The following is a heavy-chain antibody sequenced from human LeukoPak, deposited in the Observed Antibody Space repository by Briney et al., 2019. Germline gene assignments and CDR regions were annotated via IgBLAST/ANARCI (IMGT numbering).Heavy chain of an antibody. J-gene: IGHJ4*02. D-gene: IGHD6-6*01. CDR3: ARVRRAGSSGNYFDY. CDR2: IYYSGST. Sequence: SETLSLTCSGAGGSISSYYLSWIRQPPGKGLQWLGYIYYSGSTNYNPSFKSGWTTSVDTSTNQFSMKLSSVTGADRAVYYCARVRRAGSSGNYFDYWGQGTLVTVSS. V-gene: IGHV4-59*12. CDR1: GGSISSYY.